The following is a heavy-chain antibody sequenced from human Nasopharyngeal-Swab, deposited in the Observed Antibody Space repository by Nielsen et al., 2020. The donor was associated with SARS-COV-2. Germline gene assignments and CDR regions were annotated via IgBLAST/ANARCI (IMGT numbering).Heavy chain of an antibody. V-gene: IGHV3-30-3*01. CDR3: ARDGDDYYDTYDAFDI. CDR1: GFTFSSYA. CDR2: ISYDGSNK. J-gene: IGHJ3*02. Sequence: GGSLSLSCASSGFTFSSYAMHWVRQAPGKGQEWVAVISYDGSNKYYADSVKGRFTISRDNSKNTLYLQMNSLRAEDTAVYYCARDGDDYYDTYDAFDIWGQGTMVTVSS. D-gene: IGHD3-22*01.